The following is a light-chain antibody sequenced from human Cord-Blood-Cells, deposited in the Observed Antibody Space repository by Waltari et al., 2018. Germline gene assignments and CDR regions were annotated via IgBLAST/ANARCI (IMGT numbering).Light chain of an antibody. CDR1: QSISSY. CDR3: QQSYSTPST. J-gene: IGKJ1*01. CDR2: AAS. V-gene: IGKV1-39*01. Sequence: DIQMTQSPSSLSASVGDRVTITCRASQSISSYLTWYQQNPGKAPKLLIYAASSLQSGVPSRFSCSGSGTDFTLTISSLQPEDFATYYCQQSYSTPSTFGQGTKVEIK.